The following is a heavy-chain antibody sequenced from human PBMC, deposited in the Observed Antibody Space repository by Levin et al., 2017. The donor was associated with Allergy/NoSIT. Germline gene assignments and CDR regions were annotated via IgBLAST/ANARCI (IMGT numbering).Heavy chain of an antibody. J-gene: IGHJ3*02. D-gene: IGHD6-19*01. Sequence: GGSLRLSCAASGFTFSNAWMSWVRQAPGKGLEWVGRIKSKTDGGTTDYAAPVKGRFTISRDDSKNTLYLQMNSLKTEDTAVYYCTTGDGIAVAGTSLAAFDIWGQGTMVTVSS. V-gene: IGHV3-15*01. CDR3: TTGDGIAVAGTSLAAFDI. CDR2: IKSKTDGGTT. CDR1: GFTFSNAW.